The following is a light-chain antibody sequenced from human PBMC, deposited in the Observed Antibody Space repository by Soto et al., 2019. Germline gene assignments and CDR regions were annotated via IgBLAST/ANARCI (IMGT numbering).Light chain of an antibody. J-gene: IGKJ2*01. CDR1: QSISSY. V-gene: IGKV1-39*01. Sequence: DIQMTQSPSSLSASVGDRVTITCRASQSISSYLNWYQQKPGKAPNPLIHAASSLQSGVPSRFSGSGSGTDFTLTISSLQPEDFATYYCQQSYSTQYTFGQGTKVDIK. CDR3: QQSYSTQYT. CDR2: AAS.